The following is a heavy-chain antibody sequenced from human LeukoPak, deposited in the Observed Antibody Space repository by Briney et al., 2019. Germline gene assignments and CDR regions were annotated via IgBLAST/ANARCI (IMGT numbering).Heavy chain of an antibody. CDR2: ISYDGSNK. CDR3: ARGSGYPYSFDY. CDR1: GFTFSSYA. D-gene: IGHD3-22*01. V-gene: IGHV3-30*04. Sequence: PGRSLRLSCAASGFTFSSYAMHWVRQAPGKGLERVAVISYDGSNKYYADSVKGRFTISRDNSKNTLYLQMNSLRAEDTAVYYCARGSGYPYSFDYCGHGTLVTVSS. J-gene: IGHJ4*01.